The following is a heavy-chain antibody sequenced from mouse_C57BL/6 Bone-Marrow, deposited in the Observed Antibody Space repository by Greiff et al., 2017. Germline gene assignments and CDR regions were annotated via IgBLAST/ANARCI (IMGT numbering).Heavy chain of an antibody. J-gene: IGHJ3*01. D-gene: IGHD4-1*01. Sequence: VKLQESGAELARPGASVKLSCKASGYTFTSYGISWVKQRTGQGLEWIGEIYPRSGNTYYNEKFKGKATLTADKSSSTAYMELRSLTSEDSAVYFCARWKNWDRVAYWGQGTLVTVSA. CDR2: IYPRSGNT. CDR1: GYTFTSYG. CDR3: ARWKNWDRVAY. V-gene: IGHV1-81*01.